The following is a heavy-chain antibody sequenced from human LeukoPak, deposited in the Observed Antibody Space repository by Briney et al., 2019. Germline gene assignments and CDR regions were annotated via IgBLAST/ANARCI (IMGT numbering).Heavy chain of an antibody. D-gene: IGHD2-15*01. CDR3: AKAPVTTCSGAYCYPFDY. J-gene: IGHJ4*02. Sequence: GGSLRLSCAASGFTVSSNYMSWVRQAPGKGLEWVSVIYSGGSTYYADSAKGRFTISRDSSKNTLYLQMNSLRAGDAAVYYCAKAPVTTCSGAYCYPFDYWSQGTLVTVSS. CDR2: IYSGGST. V-gene: IGHV3-53*01. CDR1: GFTVSSNY.